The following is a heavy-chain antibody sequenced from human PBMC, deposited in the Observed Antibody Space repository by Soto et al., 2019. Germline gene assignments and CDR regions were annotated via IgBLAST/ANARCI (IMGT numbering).Heavy chain of an antibody. CDR2: IWYDGSNK. CDR1: GFTFSSYG. Sequence: GGSLRLSCAASGFTFSSYGMHWVRQAPGKGLEWVAVIWYDGSNKYYADSVKGRFTISRDNSKNTLYLQMNSLRAEDTAVYYCARAGWPGTTVSWFDPWGQGTLVTVSS. J-gene: IGHJ5*02. V-gene: IGHV3-33*01. D-gene: IGHD1-1*01. CDR3: ARAGWPGTTVSWFDP.